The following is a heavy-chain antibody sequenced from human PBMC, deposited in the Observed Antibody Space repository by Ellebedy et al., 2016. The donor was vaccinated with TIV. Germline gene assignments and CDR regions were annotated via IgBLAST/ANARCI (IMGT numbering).Heavy chain of an antibody. J-gene: IGHJ4*02. D-gene: IGHD1-1*01. CDR3: SRGGNVQGHYYFDS. Sequence: PGGSLRLSCAASGFNFDDYAVSWFRQAPGKGPEWVGFIRSKIFGGTTEYAASARGRFTITRDDSKRIAFLQMDSLKTEDTAVYFCSRGGNVQGHYYFDSWGQGTLVTVSS. CDR1: GFNFDDYA. V-gene: IGHV3-49*03. CDR2: IRSKIFGGTT.